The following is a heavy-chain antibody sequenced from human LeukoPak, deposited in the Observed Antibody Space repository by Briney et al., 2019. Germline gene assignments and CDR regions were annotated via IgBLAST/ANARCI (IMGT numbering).Heavy chain of an antibody. Sequence: PGGSLRLSCAAPGFTFSSYAMHWVRQAPGKGLEWVAVISYDGSNKYYADSVKGRFTISRDNSKNTLYLQMNSLRAEDTAVYYCARGRIHCSGGSCYSGWFDPWGQGTLVTVSS. J-gene: IGHJ5*02. V-gene: IGHV3-30*04. CDR2: ISYDGSNK. CDR3: ARGRIHCSGGSCYSGWFDP. CDR1: GFTFSSYA. D-gene: IGHD2-15*01.